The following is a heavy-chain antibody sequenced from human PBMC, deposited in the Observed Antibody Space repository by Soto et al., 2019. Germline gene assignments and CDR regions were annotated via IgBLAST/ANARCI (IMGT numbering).Heavy chain of an antibody. CDR1: GGSIDGRN. D-gene: IGHD3-10*01. Sequence: QVQLQESGPGLVKPSETLSLTCTVSGGSIDGRNCAWIRQPPGKGLEWLGYVYYDGGSSYNPSVKSRFTLSMDTSKSPFSLQLRSVTAADTAVYYCVRQGIGNLHGLVDVWGRGTTVTVSS. CDR2: VYYDGGS. J-gene: IGHJ6*02. CDR3: VRQGIGNLHGLVDV. V-gene: IGHV4-59*08.